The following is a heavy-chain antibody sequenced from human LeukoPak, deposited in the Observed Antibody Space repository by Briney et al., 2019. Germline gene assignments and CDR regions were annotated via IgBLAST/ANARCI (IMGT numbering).Heavy chain of an antibody. Sequence: ASVKVSCKASGYTFTSYDINWVRQATGQGLEWMGWMNPNSGNTGYAQKFQGRVTITRNTSISTAYMELSSLRSEDTAVYYCARGFTSDQLPHYYYMDVWGKGTTVTVSS. CDR3: ARGFTSDQLPHYYYMDV. D-gene: IGHD2-2*01. CDR1: GYTFTSYD. CDR2: MNPNSGNT. J-gene: IGHJ6*03. V-gene: IGHV1-8*03.